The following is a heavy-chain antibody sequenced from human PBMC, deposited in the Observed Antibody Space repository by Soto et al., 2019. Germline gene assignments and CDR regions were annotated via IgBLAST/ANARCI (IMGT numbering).Heavy chain of an antibody. CDR1: GYTITRSG. V-gene: IGHV1-18*01. J-gene: IGHJ5*02. Sequence: GAPVKVYCKASGYTITRSGISWVRQAPGQGLEWMGWISPYNGNTNYAQMLQGRVTMTTDTSTNTAYMELRSLRSDDTAVYYCARYGRCSFMCFTAADWFLPSFPTPLVSVS. D-gene: IGHD4-17*01. CDR3: ARYGRCSFMCFTAADWFLP. CDR2: ISPYNGNT.